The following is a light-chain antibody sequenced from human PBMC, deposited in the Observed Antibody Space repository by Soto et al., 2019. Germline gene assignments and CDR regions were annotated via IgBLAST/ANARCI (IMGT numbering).Light chain of an antibody. CDR3: SLYTSSSTLVV. CDR1: SSDVGGYNY. Sequence: QAVLTQPASVSGSPGQSITISCTGTSSDVGGYNYVSWYQQHPGKAPKLMIYDVSNRASGVSNRFSGSKSGNTASLTSSWLQAEDEAVYYCSLYTSSSTLVVFGGGTKLTVL. CDR2: DVS. V-gene: IGLV2-14*01. J-gene: IGLJ2*01.